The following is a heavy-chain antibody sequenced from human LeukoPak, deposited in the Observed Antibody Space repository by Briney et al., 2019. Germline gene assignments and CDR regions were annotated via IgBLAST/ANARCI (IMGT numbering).Heavy chain of an antibody. CDR3: ARDQFVDS. V-gene: IGHV3-11*01. D-gene: IGHD3-10*01. CDR1: GFRFSDYY. Sequence: GGSLRLSCAASGFRFSDYYMSWIRQAPGKGLEWVSSISRGGNSKYSADSVKGRFTISRDNAKNSLDLQMDSLRPEDTAVYYCARDQFVDSWGQGTLVTVSS. J-gene: IGHJ4*02. CDR2: ISRGGNSK.